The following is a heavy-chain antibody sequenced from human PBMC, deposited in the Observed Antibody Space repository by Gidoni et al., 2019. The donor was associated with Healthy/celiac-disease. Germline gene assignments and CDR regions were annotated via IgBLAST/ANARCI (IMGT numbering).Heavy chain of an antibody. CDR3: ARDNHIVVVTAIPQGGMDV. V-gene: IGHV1-69*01. Sequence: QVQLVQSGAEVKKPGSSVKVSCKASGGTFSSYAISWVRQAPGQGLEWMGGIIPIFGTANYAQKFQGRVTITADESTSTAYMELSSLRSEDTAVYYCARDNHIVVVTAIPQGGMDVWGQGTTVTVSS. CDR1: GGTFSSYA. CDR2: IIPIFGTA. D-gene: IGHD2-21*02. J-gene: IGHJ6*02.